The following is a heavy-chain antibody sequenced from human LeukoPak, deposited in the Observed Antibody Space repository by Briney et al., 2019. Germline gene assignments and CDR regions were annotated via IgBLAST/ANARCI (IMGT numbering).Heavy chain of an antibody. Sequence: GSLRLSCAASGFAFSSFWMSWVRQAPGKGLEWVANIKQDASEKYYVDSVKGRFTISRDNVKNSLYLQMNSLRAEDTAVYYCARLWEPDFDYWGQGVLVTVSS. D-gene: IGHD1-14*01. CDR1: GFAFSSFW. CDR2: IKQDASEK. CDR3: ARLWEPDFDY. V-gene: IGHV3-7*03. J-gene: IGHJ4*02.